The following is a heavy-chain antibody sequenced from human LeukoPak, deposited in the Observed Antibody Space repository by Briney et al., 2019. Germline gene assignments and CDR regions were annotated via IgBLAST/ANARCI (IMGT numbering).Heavy chain of an antibody. J-gene: IGHJ4*02. CDR2: IYHGGTT. V-gene: IGHV4-4*02. CDR3: ARPDCSLGSCYGVPAS. CDR1: GGPIRSSNW. D-gene: IGHD2-15*01. Sequence: SETLSLTCAVSGGPIRSSNWWGWVRQPPGKGPEWIGEIYHGGTTSYNPSLKSRVTLSVDKSKNQFSLNLTSVTAADTAVYYCARPDCSLGSCYGVPASWSQGTLVTVSS.